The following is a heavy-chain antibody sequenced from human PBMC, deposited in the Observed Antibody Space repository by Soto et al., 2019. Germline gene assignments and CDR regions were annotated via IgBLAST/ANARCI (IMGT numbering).Heavy chain of an antibody. J-gene: IGHJ6*03. V-gene: IGHV3-53*04. CDR3: AREILTNDSNMDV. Sequence: GSIKISCAASGYTVCSTYIAWVRKAPGKGLEWVSVIYSGGSTYYADSVKGRFTISRHNSKNTLYLQMNSLRAEDTAVYYWAREILTNDSNMDVWGKGTTVTVSS. CDR2: IYSGGST. D-gene: IGHD2-21*02. CDR1: GYTVCSTY.